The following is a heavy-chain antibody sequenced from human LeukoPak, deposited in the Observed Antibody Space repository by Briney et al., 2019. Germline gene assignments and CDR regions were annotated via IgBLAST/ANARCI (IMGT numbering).Heavy chain of an antibody. CDR3: ARDRRPGIYDGLDV. V-gene: IGHV3-23*01. CDR2: ISSPGGNT. Sequence: GGSLRLSCTSSGFILSSYAMSWVRQAPGKGLEWVSSISSPGGNTYFADSVKGRFTISRDNAKNLLYLQMNTLRAEDTALYYCARDRRPGIYDGLDVWGHGTTVTVSS. CDR1: GFILSSYA. J-gene: IGHJ6*02.